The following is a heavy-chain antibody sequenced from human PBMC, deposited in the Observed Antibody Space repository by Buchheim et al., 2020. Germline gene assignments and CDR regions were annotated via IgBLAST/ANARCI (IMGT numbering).Heavy chain of an antibody. D-gene: IGHD3-16*01. CDR2: INPSGGSA. Sequence: QVHLVQSGAEVKKPGASVKVSCKASGYTFSSYYIHWVRQARGQGLEWMGIINPSGGSAGYAQRFQGRLTLTRDTSTSTVYMELSSLRSEDTAVYYCARGWGYENYYYYYGMDVWGQGTT. CDR1: GYTFSSYY. V-gene: IGHV1-46*01. J-gene: IGHJ6*02. CDR3: ARGWGYENYYYYYGMDV.